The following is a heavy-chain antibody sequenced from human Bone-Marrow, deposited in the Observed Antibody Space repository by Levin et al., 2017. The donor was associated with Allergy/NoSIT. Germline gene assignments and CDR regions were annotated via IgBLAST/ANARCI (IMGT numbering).Heavy chain of an antibody. J-gene: IGHJ5*02. Sequence: SVKVSCKASGGTFSSYAISWVRQAPGQGLEWMGGIIPIFGTANYAQKFQGRVTITADKSTSTAYMELSSLRSEDTAVYYCARRGTYYDFWSGYLGANWFDPWGQGTLVTVSS. CDR3: ARRGTYYDFWSGYLGANWFDP. V-gene: IGHV1-69*06. D-gene: IGHD3-3*01. CDR1: GGTFSSYA. CDR2: IIPIFGTA.